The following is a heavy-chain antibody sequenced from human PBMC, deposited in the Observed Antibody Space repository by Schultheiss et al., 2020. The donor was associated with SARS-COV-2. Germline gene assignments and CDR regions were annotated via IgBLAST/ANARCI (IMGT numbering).Heavy chain of an antibody. Sequence: SETLSLTCTVSGGSISSYYWSWIRQPAGTGLEWIGYIYYSGSTNYKPSLKSRVTISIDTSKNQFSLKLTSVTPADTAVYYCARGSTMGTPWGHGTLVTVSS. V-gene: IGHV4-59*01. CDR1: GGSISSYY. CDR3: ARGSTMGTP. D-gene: IGHD5/OR15-5a*01. J-gene: IGHJ5*02. CDR2: IYYSGST.